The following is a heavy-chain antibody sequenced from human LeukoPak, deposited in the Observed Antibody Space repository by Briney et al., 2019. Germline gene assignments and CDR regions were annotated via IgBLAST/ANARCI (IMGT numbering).Heavy chain of an antibody. CDR2: ISSSSSYT. CDR3: ARVQTLDDYGDYSDY. Sequence: GGSLRLSCAASGFTFSDYYMSWIRQAPGKGLEWVSYISSSSSYTNYADSVKGRFTISRDNAKNSLYLQMNSLGAEDTAMYYCARVQTLDDYGDYSDYWGQGTLVTVSS. J-gene: IGHJ4*02. D-gene: IGHD4-17*01. V-gene: IGHV3-11*06. CDR1: GFTFSDYY.